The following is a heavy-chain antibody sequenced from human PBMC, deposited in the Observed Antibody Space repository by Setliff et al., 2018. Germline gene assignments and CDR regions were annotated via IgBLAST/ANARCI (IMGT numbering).Heavy chain of an antibody. V-gene: IGHV3-30*04. J-gene: IGHJ4*02. CDR2: IWYGGSNK. Sequence: PGGSLRLSCAASGFTFRSNAMFWVRQAPGKGLEWVAVIWYGGSNKYYADSVKGRFTISRDNSRSMLYLQMNSLRPEDTAVYYCARTCSGSGCYAGLESWGQGTPVTVSS. CDR3: ARTCSGSGCYAGLES. D-gene: IGHD2-15*01. CDR1: GFTFRSNA.